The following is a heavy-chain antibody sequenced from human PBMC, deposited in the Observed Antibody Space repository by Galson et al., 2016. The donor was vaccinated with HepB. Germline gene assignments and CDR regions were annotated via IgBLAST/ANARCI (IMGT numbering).Heavy chain of an antibody. CDR3: AHSNIQLSAFDI. V-gene: IGHV2-5*02. CDR1: GFSLRTSGVG. CDR2: IYWDDDK. D-gene: IGHD5-18*01. Sequence: PALVKPPQTLTLTCTFSGFSLRTSGVGVGWIRQPPGKALEWLALIYWDDDKRYSPSLKSRLTITKDTSRNQLVLTMTNMDPVDTGTNYRAHSNIQLSAFDIWGQGTMVTVSS. J-gene: IGHJ3*02.